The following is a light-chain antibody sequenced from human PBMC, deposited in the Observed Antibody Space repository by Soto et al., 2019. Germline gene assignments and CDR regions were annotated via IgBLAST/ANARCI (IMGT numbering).Light chain of an antibody. J-gene: IGKJ1*01. V-gene: IGKV1-5*01. CDR1: QSISNW. CDR3: QQYNSYS. CDR2: HAS. Sequence: QMTQSPSSLSASVGDRATLTCRAGQSISNWLAWYQQKPGTAPELLIYHASILETAVPSRFSGNGSGTEFALAISSLQPGDFATYDCQQYNSYSFGQGTKVDIK.